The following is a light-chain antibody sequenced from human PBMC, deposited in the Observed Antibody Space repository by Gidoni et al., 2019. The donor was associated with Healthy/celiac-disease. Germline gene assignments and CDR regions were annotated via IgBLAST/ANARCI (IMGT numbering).Light chain of an antibody. V-gene: IGKV2-28*01. Sequence: DSGMSQSTHSLPVTPGEPASISCRSSKSLLHSNGYNYLDWYLQKPGQSPQLLIYLGSNRASVVPDRFSGSGSGTDFTLNISRVEAEDVGVYYCMQALQTPTFAQXTKVEIK. J-gene: IGKJ1*01. CDR3: MQALQTPT. CDR1: KSLLHSNGYNY. CDR2: LGS.